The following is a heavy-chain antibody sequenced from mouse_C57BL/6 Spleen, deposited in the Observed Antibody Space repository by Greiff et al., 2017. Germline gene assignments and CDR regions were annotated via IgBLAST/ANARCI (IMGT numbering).Heavy chain of an antibody. Sequence: VQLQQSGPELVKPGASVKISCTASGYSFTGYYMNWVKQSPEKSLEWIGEINPSTGGTTYNQKFKAKATLTVDKSSSTAYMQLKSLTSEDSAVYYCARGNYYFDYWGQGTTLTVSS. CDR1: GYSFTGYY. J-gene: IGHJ2*01. CDR3: ARGNYYFDY. CDR2: INPSTGGT. D-gene: IGHD2-1*01. V-gene: IGHV1-42*01.